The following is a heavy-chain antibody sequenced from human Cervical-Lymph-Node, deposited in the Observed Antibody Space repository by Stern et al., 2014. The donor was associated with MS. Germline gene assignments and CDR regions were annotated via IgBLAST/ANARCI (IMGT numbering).Heavy chain of an antibody. D-gene: IGHD2-2*01. CDR1: GFTFSDYY. V-gene: IGHV3-11*06. Sequence: VQLVQSGGGLVKPGGSLRLSCAASGFTFSDYYMSWIRQAPGKGLEWVSYISSSSSYTNYADSVKGRFTISRDNAKNSLYLQMNSLRAEDTAVYYCASGYEWCSSTSCYTYYYYGMDVWGQGTTVTVSS. J-gene: IGHJ6*02. CDR2: ISSSSSYT. CDR3: ASGYEWCSSTSCYTYYYYGMDV.